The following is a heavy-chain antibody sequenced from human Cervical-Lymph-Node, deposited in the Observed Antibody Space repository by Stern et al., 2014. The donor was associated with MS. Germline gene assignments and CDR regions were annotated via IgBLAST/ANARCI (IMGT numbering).Heavy chain of an antibody. V-gene: IGHV4-39*01. CDR1: GGSISSSSYY. CDR3: AYAVAGLFDY. J-gene: IGHJ4*02. CDR2: IYYSGST. D-gene: IGHD6-19*01. Sequence: QVQLQESGPGLVKPSETLSLTCTVSGGSISSSSYYWGWIRQPPGKGLEWIGSIYYSGSTYYNPSLKSRVTISVDTSKNQFPLKLSSVTAADTAVYYCAYAVAGLFDYWGQGTLVTVSS.